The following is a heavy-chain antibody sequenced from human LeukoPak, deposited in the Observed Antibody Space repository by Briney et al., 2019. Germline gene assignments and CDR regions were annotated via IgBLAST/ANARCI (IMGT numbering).Heavy chain of an antibody. Sequence: SGGSLRLSCAASGFTFSSYAMSWVRQAPGKGLEWVSAISGSGGSTYYADSVKGRFTISRDNSKNTLYLQMNSLRAEDTAVYYCAKPKRLRLGELSLYYWGQGTLVTVSS. CDR3: AKPKRLRLGELSLYY. CDR1: GFTFSSYA. V-gene: IGHV3-23*01. CDR2: ISGSGGST. J-gene: IGHJ4*02. D-gene: IGHD3-16*02.